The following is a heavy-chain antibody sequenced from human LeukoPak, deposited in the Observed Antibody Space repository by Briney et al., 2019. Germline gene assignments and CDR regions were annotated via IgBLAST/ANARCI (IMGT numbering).Heavy chain of an antibody. CDR2: IIPIFGTA. J-gene: IGHJ5*02. D-gene: IGHD2-2*01. Sequence: ASVKVSCKASGGTFSSYAISWVRQAPGQGLEWMGGIIPIFGTANYAQKFQGRVTITADKSTSTAYMELSSPRSEDTAVYYCARSYCSSTSCYANWFDPWGQGTLVTVSS. CDR1: GGTFSSYA. V-gene: IGHV1-69*06. CDR3: ARSYCSSTSCYANWFDP.